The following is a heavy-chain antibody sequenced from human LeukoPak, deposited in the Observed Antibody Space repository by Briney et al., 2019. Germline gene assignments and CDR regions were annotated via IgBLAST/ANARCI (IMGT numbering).Heavy chain of an antibody. CDR1: GFTLSSYA. CDR3: AKDGNSWYIYYFDY. D-gene: IGHD6-13*01. Sequence: GGSLRLSCAASGFTLSSYAMSWVRQAPGKGLEWGSAISGSGGSKYYADSVKGRFTISGDNSKNTLYLQMNSLRAEDTDVYYCAKDGNSWYIYYFDYWGQGTLVTVSS. V-gene: IGHV3-23*01. CDR2: ISGSGGSK. J-gene: IGHJ4*02.